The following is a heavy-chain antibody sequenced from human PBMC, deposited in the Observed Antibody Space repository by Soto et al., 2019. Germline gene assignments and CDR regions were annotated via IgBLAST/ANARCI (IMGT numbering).Heavy chain of an antibody. CDR3: AKDPPGSGPDFDY. CDR2: VSGSGITT. V-gene: IGHV3-23*01. Sequence: EVQLLESGGGLVQPGGSLRLSCAASGFTFSNYDMNWVRQAPGKGLEWVSGVSGSGITTWYADSAKGRFTISRDNSKNTLSLQMDSLRADDTAVYYCAKDPPGSGPDFDYWGQGILVSVSS. D-gene: IGHD2-8*02. J-gene: IGHJ4*02. CDR1: GFTFSNYD.